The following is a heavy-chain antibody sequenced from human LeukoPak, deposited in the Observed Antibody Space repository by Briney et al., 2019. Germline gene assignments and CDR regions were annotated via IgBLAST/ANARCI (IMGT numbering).Heavy chain of an antibody. Sequence: GGSPRPSVAALGSPLGNAGMSWVRQPPGKGRGWVGRIESKTDSGTTEYAAPVKGRFTISRDDSKNTLYLQMNSLKTEDTAVYYCTRDEGDDYFDNWGQGTLVTVSS. CDR1: GSPLGNAG. CDR3: TRDEGDDYFDN. D-gene: IGHD3-16*01. J-gene: IGHJ4*02. CDR2: IESKTDSGTT. V-gene: IGHV3-15*04.